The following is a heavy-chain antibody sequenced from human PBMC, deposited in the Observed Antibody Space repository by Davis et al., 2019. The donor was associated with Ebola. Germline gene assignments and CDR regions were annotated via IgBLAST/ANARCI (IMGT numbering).Heavy chain of an antibody. J-gene: IGHJ4*02. D-gene: IGHD3-10*01. CDR1: GFDFNYYA. CDR2: IKQDGSET. CDR3: TKTIVATSGDF. V-gene: IGHV3-7*01. Sequence: GGSLRLSCAASGFDFNYYAMHWVRQSPGKGLEWVANIKQDGSETYYVDSLKGRFTISRDNAKNSLYLHMNSLRVEDTAVYYCTKTIVATSGDFWGQGTLVTVSS.